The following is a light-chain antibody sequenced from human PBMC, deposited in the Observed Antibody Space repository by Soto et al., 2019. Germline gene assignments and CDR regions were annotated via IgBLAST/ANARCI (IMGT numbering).Light chain of an antibody. V-gene: IGKV3-20*01. CDR2: GAS. CDR3: QQYGSSPRT. CDR1: QSVSTSS. Sequence: EIVLTQSPGTLSLSPGERATLSCRASQSVSTSSLAWYQQIPGQAPRLLIYGASTRATGIPDRFSGRGSGTDFSLTISRLEPEECAVYYCQQYGSSPRTFGQGTKLEIK. J-gene: IGKJ2*01.